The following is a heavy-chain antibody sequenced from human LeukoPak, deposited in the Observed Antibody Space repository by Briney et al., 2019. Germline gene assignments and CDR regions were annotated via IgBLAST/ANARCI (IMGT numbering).Heavy chain of an antibody. D-gene: IGHD3-3*01. Sequence: GASVKVSCKASGYIFTGYGISWVRQAPGQGLEWMGWISAYNGNTNYAQKLQGRVTMTTDTSTSTAYMELRSLRSDDTAVYYCARDGWVFGVVSPPYWGQGTLVTVSS. CDR2: ISAYNGNT. V-gene: IGHV1-18*01. CDR1: GYIFTGYG. J-gene: IGHJ4*02. CDR3: ARDGWVFGVVSPPY.